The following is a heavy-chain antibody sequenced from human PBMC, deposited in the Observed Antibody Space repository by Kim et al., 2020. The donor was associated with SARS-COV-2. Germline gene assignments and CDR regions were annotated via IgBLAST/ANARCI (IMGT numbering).Heavy chain of an antibody. J-gene: IGHJ4*02. Sequence: HSGSTNYNPSLKSRVTISVDKSKNQFSLKLSSVTAADTAVYYCARAQGDYWGQGTLVTVSS. CDR2: HSGST. CDR3: ARAQGDY. V-gene: IGHV4-4*02.